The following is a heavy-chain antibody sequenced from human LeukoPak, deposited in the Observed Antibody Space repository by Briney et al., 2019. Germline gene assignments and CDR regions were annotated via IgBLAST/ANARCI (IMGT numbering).Heavy chain of an antibody. D-gene: IGHD3-3*01. CDR3: ARGRITIFGVVIPHFDN. V-gene: IGHV4-59*01. J-gene: IGHJ4*02. Sequence: RTSETLSLTCTVSRGSISSYYWSWTRQPPGKGLERIGYIDNSGNTNSNPSLKSRVTMSVDTSKNQFSLKLSSVIAADTAVYYCARGRITIFGVVIPHFDNWGQGTLVTVSS. CDR2: IDNSGNT. CDR1: RGSISSYY.